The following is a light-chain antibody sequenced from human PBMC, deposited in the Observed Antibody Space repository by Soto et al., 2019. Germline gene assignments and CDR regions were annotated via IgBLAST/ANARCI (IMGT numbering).Light chain of an antibody. CDR3: QQYGSSPRT. CDR2: GAS. V-gene: IGKV3-20*01. J-gene: IGKJ5*01. Sequence: EIVLTQSPGTLSLSPGERATLSCRASQSVSSSYLAWYQQKPGQAPRLLIYGASSRATGIPDRFSGSGSGTDCTLSSSRLEAGDSAVYYCQQYGSSPRTFGQGKRLEI. CDR1: QSVSSSY.